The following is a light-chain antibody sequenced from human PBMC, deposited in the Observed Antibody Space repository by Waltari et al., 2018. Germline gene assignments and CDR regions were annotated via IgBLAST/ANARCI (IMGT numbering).Light chain of an antibody. Sequence: QTVVTQEPSFSVSPGGTVTLTCGLSSGSVSTSHYPSWSQQTPGQAPRTLINSTLTRSFVVPDRCSGSIVGNKAALTITGAQADDESEFYCALYLGSGIWVFGGGTRLTVL. V-gene: IGLV8-61*01. J-gene: IGLJ3*02. CDR3: ALYLGSGIWV. CDR2: STL. CDR1: SGSVSTSHY.